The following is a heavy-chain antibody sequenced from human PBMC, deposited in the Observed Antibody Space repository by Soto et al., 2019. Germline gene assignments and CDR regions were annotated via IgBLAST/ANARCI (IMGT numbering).Heavy chain of an antibody. D-gene: IGHD6-6*01. Sequence: GASVKVSCKASGYTFTGYYMHWVRQAPGQGLEWMGWINPNSGGTNYAQKFQGRVTMTRDTSISTAYMELSGLRSDDTAVYYCARGAWQLHGAFDIWGQGTMVTVSS. CDR1: GYTFTGYY. J-gene: IGHJ3*02. CDR3: ARGAWQLHGAFDI. V-gene: IGHV1-2*02. CDR2: INPNSGGT.